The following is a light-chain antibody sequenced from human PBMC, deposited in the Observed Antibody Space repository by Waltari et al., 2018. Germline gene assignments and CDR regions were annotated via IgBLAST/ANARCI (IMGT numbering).Light chain of an antibody. V-gene: IGLV2-11*01. CDR2: DVS. J-gene: IGLJ2*01. CDR1: SSDVGGYNY. CDR3: CSYAGSYTFL. Sequence: QSALTQPRSVSGSPGQSVTISCTGTSSDVGGYNYVSWYQQHPGKAPKLMIYDVSKRPSVVPWCFSGSKSGNTASLTISGLQAEDEAYYYCCSYAGSYTFLFGGGTKLTVL.